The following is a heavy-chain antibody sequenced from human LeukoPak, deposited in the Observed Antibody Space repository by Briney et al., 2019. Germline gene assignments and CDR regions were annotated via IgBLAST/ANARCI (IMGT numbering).Heavy chain of an antibody. CDR2: INYRGNI. CDR1: PGSIGSGGYY. CDR3: VRDGDYYDSSGSVRAFDI. D-gene: IGHD3-22*01. V-gene: IGHV4-31*03. Sequence: SETLSLTCTVSPGSIGSGGYYWSWIRQHPGKGLEWIGYINYRGNIYYNPSLKSRVIISVDTSKKQFSLKLSSVTAADTAVYYCVRDGDYYDSSGSVRAFDIWGQGTMVTVSS. J-gene: IGHJ3*02.